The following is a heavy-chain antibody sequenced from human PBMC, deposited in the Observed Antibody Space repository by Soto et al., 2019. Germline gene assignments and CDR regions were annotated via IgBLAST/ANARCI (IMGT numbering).Heavy chain of an antibody. CDR2: MNPNSGNT. J-gene: IGHJ6*03. D-gene: IGHD6-13*01. Sequence: ASVKVSCKASGYTFTSYDINWVRQATGQGLEWMGWMNPNSGNTGYAQKFQGRVTMTRNTSISTAYMELSSLRSEDTAVYYCASGIAAAGTLYYYYYLAVWGKGTTVTVSS. V-gene: IGHV1-8*01. CDR1: GYTFTSYD. CDR3: ASGIAAAGTLYYYYYLAV.